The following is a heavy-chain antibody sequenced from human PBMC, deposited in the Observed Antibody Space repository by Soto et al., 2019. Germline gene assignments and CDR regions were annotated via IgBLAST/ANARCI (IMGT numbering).Heavy chain of an antibody. V-gene: IGHV4-31*03. CDR1: GGSISSGGYY. J-gene: IGHJ4*02. Sequence: SETLSLTCTVSGGSISSGGYYWSWIRQHPGKGLEWIGYIYYSGSTYYNPSLKSRVTISVDTSKNQFSLKLSSVTAADTAVYYCASTLNWGKIFDYWGQGTLVTVSS. CDR3: ASTLNWGKIFDY. CDR2: IYYSGST. D-gene: IGHD7-27*01.